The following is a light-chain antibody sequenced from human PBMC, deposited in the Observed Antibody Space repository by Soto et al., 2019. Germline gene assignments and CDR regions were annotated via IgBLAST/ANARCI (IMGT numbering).Light chain of an antibody. J-gene: IGKJ1*01. Sequence: EIVLTQSPGTLSLSPGERATLSCRASQSVPNNNLAWYQQKPGQAPRVLIYGASSGATFTPDRFSGSGSGADFTLTISRLETEDFAVYYCQQYGSSPWTFGQGTKVEIK. V-gene: IGKV3-20*01. CDR3: QQYGSSPWT. CDR2: GAS. CDR1: QSVPNNN.